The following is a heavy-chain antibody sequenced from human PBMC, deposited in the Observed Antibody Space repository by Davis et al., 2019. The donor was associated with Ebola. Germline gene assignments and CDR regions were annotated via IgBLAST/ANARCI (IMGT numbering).Heavy chain of an antibody. J-gene: IGHJ4*02. CDR2: ISYDGSNK. D-gene: IGHD1-26*01. Sequence: PGGSLRLSCAASGFTFSSYAMHWVRQAPGKGLEWVAVISYDGSNKYYADSVKGRFTISRDNSKNTLYLQMNSLRAEDTAVYYCAKDGVGATKALDYWGQGTLVTVSS. V-gene: IGHV3-30-3*01. CDR3: AKDGVGATKALDY. CDR1: GFTFSSYA.